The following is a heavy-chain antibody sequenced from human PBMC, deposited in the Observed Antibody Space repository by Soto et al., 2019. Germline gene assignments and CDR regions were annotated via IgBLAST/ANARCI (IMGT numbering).Heavy chain of an antibody. CDR2: IYYSGST. Sequence: SETLSLTCTVSGGSISSYYWSWIRQPPGKGLEWIGYIYYSGSTNYNPSLKSRVTISVDASKNQFSLKLSSVTAADTAVYYCARETRATYSGSYYVGYYFDYWGQGTLVTVSS. CDR1: GGSISSYY. CDR3: ARETRATYSGSYYVGYYFDY. J-gene: IGHJ4*02. V-gene: IGHV4-59*01. D-gene: IGHD1-26*01.